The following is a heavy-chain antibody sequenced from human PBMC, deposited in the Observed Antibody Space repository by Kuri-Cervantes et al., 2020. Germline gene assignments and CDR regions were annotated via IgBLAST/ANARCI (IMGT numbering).Heavy chain of an antibody. CDR1: GFTFSSYG. CDR3: ARDGSITIFGVVSPWDYYYYYYMDV. D-gene: IGHD3-3*01. CDR2: ISYDGSNK. V-gene: IGHV3-30*03. Sequence: GGSLRLSCAASGFTFSSYGMHWVRQAPGKGLEWVAVISYDGSNKYYADSVKGRFTISRDNSKNSLYLQMNSLRAEDTAVYYCARDGSITIFGVVSPWDYYYYYYMDVRGKGTTVTVSS. J-gene: IGHJ6*03.